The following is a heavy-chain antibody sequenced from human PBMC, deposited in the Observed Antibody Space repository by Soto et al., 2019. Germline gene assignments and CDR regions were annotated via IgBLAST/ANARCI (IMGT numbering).Heavy chain of an antibody. V-gene: IGHV3-48*02. D-gene: IGHD6-6*01. J-gene: IGHJ6*02. CDR3: ARGGSSSDNGMDV. CDR1: GFTFSTYS. CDR2: ISSRSYTI. Sequence: EVQLVESGGGLVQPGGSLRLSCAASGFTFSTYSMNWVRQAPGKGLEWVSYISSRSYTIYYVDSVKGRFTISRDNAKNSLYLRMNSLRDEDTAVHYCARGGSSSDNGMDVWGQGTTVTVSS.